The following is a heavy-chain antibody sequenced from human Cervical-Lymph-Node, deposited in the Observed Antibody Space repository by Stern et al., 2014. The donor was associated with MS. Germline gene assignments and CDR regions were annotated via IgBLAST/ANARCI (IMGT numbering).Heavy chain of an antibody. D-gene: IGHD3-22*01. V-gene: IGHV1-18*01. Sequence: VQLVESGTEVKKPGASVKVSCKASGYTFISYGISWVRQAPGQGLEWMGWISAYNTNTNYAQKFQGRLSMTTDSSTATAYMELRSLRSDDTAVYYCARDRGGYYYDNFAYYYYFAMDVWGQGTTVTVSS. CDR2: ISAYNTNT. J-gene: IGHJ6*02. CDR3: ARDRGGYYYDNFAYYYYFAMDV. CDR1: GYTFISYG.